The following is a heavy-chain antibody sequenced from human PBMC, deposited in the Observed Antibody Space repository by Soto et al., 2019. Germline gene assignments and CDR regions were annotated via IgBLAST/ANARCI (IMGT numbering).Heavy chain of an antibody. Sequence: TLSLTCTVSGGSISSGGYYWSWIRQHPGKGLEWIGYIYYSGSTYYNPSLKSRVTISVDTSKNQFSLKLSSVTAADTAVYYCARNGASSSAATQFDPWGQGTLVTVSS. J-gene: IGHJ5*02. V-gene: IGHV4-31*03. CDR3: ARNGASSSAATQFDP. D-gene: IGHD6-6*01. CDR2: IYYSGST. CDR1: GGSISSGGYY.